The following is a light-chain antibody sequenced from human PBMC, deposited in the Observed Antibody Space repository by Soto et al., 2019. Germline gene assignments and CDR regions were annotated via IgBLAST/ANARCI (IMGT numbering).Light chain of an antibody. V-gene: IGLV2-14*01. J-gene: IGLJ1*01. CDR1: SSDVGGYTY. CDR2: DVS. Sequence: SALTQPASVSGSPGQSITISCAGTSSDVGGYTYVSWYQQHPGKAPKLMTYDVSNRPSGVSNRFSGSKSGNTASLTISGLQAEDEADYYCTSYTSSSTPYVFGGGTKVTVL. CDR3: TSYTSSSTPYV.